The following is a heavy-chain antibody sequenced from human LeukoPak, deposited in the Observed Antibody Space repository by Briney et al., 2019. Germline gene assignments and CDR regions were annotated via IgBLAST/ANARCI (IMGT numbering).Heavy chain of an antibody. CDR1: AGAISSSSYY. CDR2: VYYSGST. D-gene: IGHD6-13*01. CDR3: ARLASSWLQADY. Sequence: ASETLSLTCTVSAGAISSSSYYWGWLRQPPGRGLEWIGNVYYSGSTYYNPSLKSRLTISLDTSKNQFSLKLSSVTASDTALYFCARLASSWLQADYWGQGTLVTVSS. J-gene: IGHJ4*02. V-gene: IGHV4-39*01.